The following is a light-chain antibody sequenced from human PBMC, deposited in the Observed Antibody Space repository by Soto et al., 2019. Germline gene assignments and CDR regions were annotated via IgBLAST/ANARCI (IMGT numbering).Light chain of an antibody. V-gene: IGKV3-15*01. CDR2: GAS. Sequence: EIVMTQSPATLSVSPGERATLSCRASQGVTSNLAWYQQKPGQAPRLLIYGASTRATGVPARFSGSGSGTEFTITISSLQSEDFAVYYCQQHNNWPWTFGQGTKVEIK. CDR3: QQHNNWPWT. J-gene: IGKJ1*01. CDR1: QGVTSN.